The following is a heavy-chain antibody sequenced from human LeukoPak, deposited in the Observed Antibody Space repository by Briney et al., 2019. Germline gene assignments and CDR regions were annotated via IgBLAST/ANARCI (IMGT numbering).Heavy chain of an antibody. J-gene: IGHJ6*03. V-gene: IGHV3-48*01. CDR1: GFTFSSYS. CDR2: ISSSSSTI. D-gene: IGHD2-2*03. Sequence: GGSLRLSCAASGFTFSSYSMNWVRQAPGKGLEWVSYISSSSSTIYYADSVMGRFTIPRDNAKNSLYLQMNSLRAEDTAVYYCASGYCSSTSCYPDYYYMDVWGKGTTVTVSS. CDR3: ASGYCSSTSCYPDYYYMDV.